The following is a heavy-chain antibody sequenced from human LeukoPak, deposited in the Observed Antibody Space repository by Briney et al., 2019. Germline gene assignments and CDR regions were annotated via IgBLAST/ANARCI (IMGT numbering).Heavy chain of an antibody. CDR1: GFTFDDYA. Sequence: GRSLRLSCAASGFTFDDYAMHWVRQARGEGLEWVSGISWNSGSIGYADSVKGRFTISRDNAKNSLYLQMNSLRAEDTALYYCAKDIPARFDPWGQGTLVTVSS. V-gene: IGHV3-9*01. CDR3: AKDIPARFDP. CDR2: ISWNSGSI. J-gene: IGHJ5*02.